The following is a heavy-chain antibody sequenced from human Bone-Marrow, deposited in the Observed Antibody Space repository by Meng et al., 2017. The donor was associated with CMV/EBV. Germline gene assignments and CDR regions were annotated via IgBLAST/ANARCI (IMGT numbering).Heavy chain of an antibody. D-gene: IGHD4/OR15-4a*01. CDR3: AKGSVLTTLGDYYYDYGMDV. J-gene: IGHJ6*02. V-gene: IGHV3-23*01. CDR1: GFTFNSYA. Sequence: GESLKISCAASGFTFNSYAMSWVRQAPGKGLEWVSSISGSGGSTYYADSVKGRFTISRDNSKNTLYLQMNSLRAEDTAVYNSAKGSVLTTLGDYYYDYGMDVWGQGTPVTVSS. CDR2: ISGSGGST.